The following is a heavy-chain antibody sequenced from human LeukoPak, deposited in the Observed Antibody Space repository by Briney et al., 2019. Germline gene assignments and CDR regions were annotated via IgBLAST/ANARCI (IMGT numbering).Heavy chain of an antibody. CDR2: IKSKTDGGTT. CDR3: TTGSPHIVVVIAT. V-gene: IGHV3-15*01. Sequence: PGGSLRLSCAASGFTFSNAWMSWVRQAPGKGLEWVGRIKSKTDGGTTDYAAPVKGRFTISRDDSKNTLYLQMNSLKTEDTAVYYCTTGSPHIVVVIATWGQGTMVTVSS. D-gene: IGHD2-21*01. J-gene: IGHJ3*02. CDR1: GFTFSNAW.